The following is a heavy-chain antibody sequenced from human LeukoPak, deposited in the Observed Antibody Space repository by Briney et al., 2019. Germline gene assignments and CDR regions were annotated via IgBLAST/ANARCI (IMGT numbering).Heavy chain of an antibody. CDR2: ISAHNGNT. CDR1: GYTFTSYY. J-gene: IGHJ4*02. Sequence: GASVKVSCKASGYTFTSYYMHWVRQAPGQGLEWMGWISAHNGNTNYAQKLQGRVTMTTDTSTSTAYMELRSLRSDDTAVYYCATSSEVGFAYWGQGTLVTVSS. V-gene: IGHV1-18*04. D-gene: IGHD2-15*01. CDR3: ATSSEVGFAY.